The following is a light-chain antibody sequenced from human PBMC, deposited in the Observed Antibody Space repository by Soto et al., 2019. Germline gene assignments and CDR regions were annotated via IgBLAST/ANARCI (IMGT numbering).Light chain of an antibody. CDR2: QAS. V-gene: IGKV1-5*03. CDR1: QSISCY. CDR3: QQYLRYPLT. Sequence: DIQMTQSPSTLSASVGDRVTITCRASQSISCYLAWYQQKPGKAPNLLIYQASTLQSGVPSRFSGSGFGTEFTLSISSLHPDDFATYSCQQYLRYPLTFGQGTRLDIK. J-gene: IGKJ5*01.